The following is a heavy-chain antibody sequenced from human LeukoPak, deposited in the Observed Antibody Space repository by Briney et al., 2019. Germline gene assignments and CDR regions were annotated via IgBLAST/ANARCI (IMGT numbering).Heavy chain of an antibody. D-gene: IGHD4-17*01. CDR3: ARVAINDYGDYFDY. CDR1: GFTFSSFE. Sequence: GGSLRLSCAASGFTFSSFEMNWVRQAPGKGLEWVSYISITGITTYYADSVKGRFTISRDNAKNSLYLQMNSLRAEDTAVYYCARVAINDYGDYFDYWGQGTLVTVSS. V-gene: IGHV3-48*03. CDR2: ISITGITT. J-gene: IGHJ4*02.